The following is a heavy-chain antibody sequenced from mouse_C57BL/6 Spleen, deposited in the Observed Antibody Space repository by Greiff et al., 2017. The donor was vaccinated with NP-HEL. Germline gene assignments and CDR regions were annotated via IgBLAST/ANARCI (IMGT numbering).Heavy chain of an antibody. Sequence: QVQLKQPGAELVRPGTSVKLSCKASGYTFTSYWMHWVKQRPGQGLEWIGVIDPSDSYTNYNQKFKGKATLTVDTSSSTAYMQLSSLTSEDSAVYYCARSYYSNSPYWYFDVWGTGTTVTVSS. CDR2: IDPSDSYT. V-gene: IGHV1-59*01. CDR3: ARSYYSNSPYWYFDV. CDR1: GYTFTSYW. J-gene: IGHJ1*03. D-gene: IGHD2-5*01.